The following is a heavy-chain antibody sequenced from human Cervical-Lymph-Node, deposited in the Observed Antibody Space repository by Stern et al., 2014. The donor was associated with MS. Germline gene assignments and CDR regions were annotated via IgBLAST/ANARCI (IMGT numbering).Heavy chain of an antibody. CDR1: GYTFTIYY. V-gene: IGHV5-51*01. CDR3: ARHVQGFDY. Sequence: EVQLVESGAEVKKPGESLQISCKVSGYTFTIYYIAWVRQMPGQGLEWIGVIYPYDSDTTSGPSFQGQVTISADKSIPTAYLQWSSLRASDTAMYYCARHVQGFDYWGQGTLVTVSS. J-gene: IGHJ4*02. CDR2: IYPYDSDT.